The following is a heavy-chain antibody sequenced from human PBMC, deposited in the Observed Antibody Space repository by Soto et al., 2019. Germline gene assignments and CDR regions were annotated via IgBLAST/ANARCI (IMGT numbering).Heavy chain of an antibody. D-gene: IGHD2-2*01. V-gene: IGHV4-31*03. CDR1: GGSISVGVYY. CDR2: TYHTGST. CDR3: ARIGNPDASLYFDY. Sequence: QVQLQESGPGLVKPSQTLSLTCTVSGGSISVGVYYWNWIRQLPGKGPEWIGYTYHTGSTYYNPSLESRVTISVAPSKNQFSLRLSSVTAADTDVYYCARIGNPDASLYFDYWGQGTLVTVSS. J-gene: IGHJ4*02.